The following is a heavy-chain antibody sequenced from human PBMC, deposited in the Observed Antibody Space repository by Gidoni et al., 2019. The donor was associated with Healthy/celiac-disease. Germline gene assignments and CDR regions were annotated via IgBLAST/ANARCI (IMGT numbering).Heavy chain of an antibody. Sequence: QVQLVESGGGVVQPGRSLRLSCAASGFTFSSYGMHWVGQAQGKGLEWVAVIWYDGSNKYYADSVKCRFTISRDNSKNTLYLQMNSLRAEDTAVYYCARDHIVAGGDAFDIWGQGTMVTVSS. CDR3: ARDHIVAGGDAFDI. CDR1: GFTFSSYG. V-gene: IGHV3-33*01. J-gene: IGHJ3*02. D-gene: IGHD6-19*01. CDR2: IWYDGSNK.